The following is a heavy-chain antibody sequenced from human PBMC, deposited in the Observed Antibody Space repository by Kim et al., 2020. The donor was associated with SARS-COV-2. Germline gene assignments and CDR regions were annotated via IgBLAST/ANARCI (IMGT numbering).Heavy chain of an antibody. CDR2: IYYSGST. V-gene: IGHV4-39*01. J-gene: IGHJ6*02. CDR3: ARQVLGMDV. Sequence: SETLSLTCTVSGGSISSSSYYWGWIRQPPGKGLEWIGSIYYSGSTYYNPSLKSRVTISVDTSKNQFSLKLSSVTAADTAVYYCARQVLGMDVWGQGTTVTVSS. CDR1: GGSISSSSYY.